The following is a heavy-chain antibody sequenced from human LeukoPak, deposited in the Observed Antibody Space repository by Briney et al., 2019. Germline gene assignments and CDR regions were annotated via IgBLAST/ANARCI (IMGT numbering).Heavy chain of an antibody. CDR2: IYYSGST. CDR1: GGSISSYY. V-gene: IGHV4-59*01. D-gene: IGHD3-10*01. Sequence: PSETLSLTCTVSGGSISSYYWSWIRQPPGKGLEWIGYIYYSGSTNYNPSLKSRVTISVDTSKNQFSLKLSSVTAADTAVYYCARASGLLWFGELLVCFDYWGQGTLVTVSS. CDR3: ARASGLLWFGELLVCFDY. J-gene: IGHJ4*02.